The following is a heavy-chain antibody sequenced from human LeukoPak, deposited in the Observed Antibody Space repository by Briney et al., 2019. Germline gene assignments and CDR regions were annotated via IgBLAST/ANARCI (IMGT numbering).Heavy chain of an antibody. CDR2: IYWDDDK. Sequence: ESGPTLVNPTQTLTLTSTFSGFSLSTSGVGVGWIRQPPGKALEWLALIYWDDDKRYSPSLKSRLTITKDTSQNRVVLSMTNMDPVDTATYYCAHKHSAVGGFDYWGQGTLVTVSS. J-gene: IGHJ4*02. D-gene: IGHD6-19*01. V-gene: IGHV2-5*02. CDR1: GFSLSTSGVG. CDR3: AHKHSAVGGFDY.